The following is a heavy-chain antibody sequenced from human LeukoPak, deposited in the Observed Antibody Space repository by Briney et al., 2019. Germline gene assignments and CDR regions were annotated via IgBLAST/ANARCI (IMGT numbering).Heavy chain of an antibody. CDR3: TRDDLYSSSWYSDAFDI. Sequence: GGSLRLSCTASGFTFGDYAMSWFRQAPGKGLEWVGFIRSKAYGGTTEYAASVKGRFSISRDDSKSIAYLQMNSLKTEDTAVYYCTRDDLYSSSWYSDAFDIWGQGTMVTVFS. CDR2: IRSKAYGGTT. J-gene: IGHJ3*02. CDR1: GFTFGDYA. V-gene: IGHV3-49*03. D-gene: IGHD6-13*01.